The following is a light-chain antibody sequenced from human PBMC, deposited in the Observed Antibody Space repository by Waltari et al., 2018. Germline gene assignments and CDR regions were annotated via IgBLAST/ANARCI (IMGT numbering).Light chain of an antibody. CDR3: QQRSNWPLT. Sequence: EIVLTQSPATLSLSPGERATLSCRASQSVYTYLAWYQQKPGQAPRLLIYDASKRATGIPARFSGSGFGTDFTVTISSLEPEDSAVYYCQQRSNWPLTFGGGTKVEIK. CDR2: DAS. V-gene: IGKV3-11*01. CDR1: QSVYTY. J-gene: IGKJ4*01.